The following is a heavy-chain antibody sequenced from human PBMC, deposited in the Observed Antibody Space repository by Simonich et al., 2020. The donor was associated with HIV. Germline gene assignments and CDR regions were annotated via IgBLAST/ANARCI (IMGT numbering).Heavy chain of an antibody. Sequence: QVQLQQWGAGLLKPSETLSLTCAVYGGSFSGYYWSWIRQPPGKGLEWIGEINHRERTNYNPPPESRVTISVDTSKNQFSLKLSSVTAADTAVYYCARRHPTTVTTPYFDYWGQGTLVTVSS. V-gene: IGHV4-34*01. D-gene: IGHD4-17*01. CDR3: ARRHPTTVTTPYFDY. CDR2: INHRERT. CDR1: GGSFSGYY. J-gene: IGHJ4*02.